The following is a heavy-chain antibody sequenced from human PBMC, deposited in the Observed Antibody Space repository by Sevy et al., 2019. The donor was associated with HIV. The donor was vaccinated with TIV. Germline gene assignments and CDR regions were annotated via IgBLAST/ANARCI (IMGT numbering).Heavy chain of an antibody. Sequence: GGSLRLSCATSGFTFSSYSMHWVRQAPGKGLEWVSTISGSGGTTHYADSGKGRFTVYRDNFKITLFLQMNSLRAEDTAVYYCAKEGLITRNRWRIDSWGQGTLVTVSS. CDR1: GFTFSSYS. J-gene: IGHJ4*02. D-gene: IGHD3-22*01. CDR3: AKEGLITRNRWRIDS. V-gene: IGHV3-23*01. CDR2: ISGSGGTT.